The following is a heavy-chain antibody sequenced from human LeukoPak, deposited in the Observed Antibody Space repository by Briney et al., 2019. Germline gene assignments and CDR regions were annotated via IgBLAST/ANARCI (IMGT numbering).Heavy chain of an antibody. Sequence: GGSLGLSCAASGFSFSTYNMNWVRQAPGQRLEWVSSITSGSSYIYYADSVKGRFTISRDNAKSSLYLQMDSLRAEDTAVYYCARDPYSGNYGAYYYYYMDVWGKGTTVTISS. CDR3: ARDPYSGNYGAYYYYYMDV. J-gene: IGHJ6*03. CDR1: GFSFSTYN. CDR2: ITSGSSYI. D-gene: IGHD1-26*01. V-gene: IGHV3-21*01.